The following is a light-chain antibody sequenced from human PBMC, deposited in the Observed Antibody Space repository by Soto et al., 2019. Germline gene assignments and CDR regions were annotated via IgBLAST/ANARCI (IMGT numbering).Light chain of an antibody. CDR1: CSNIGSSH. Sequence: QSVLTQPPSASGTPGQRVTISCSGSCSNIGSSHVYWYQQFPGMAPKLLMYRSDQRPTGVPDRFSGSKSGTSASLAISGLRSDDEADYYCSARDDILSGVVFGGGTKLTVL. J-gene: IGLJ2*01. CDR2: RSD. V-gene: IGLV1-47*01. CDR3: SARDDILSGVV.